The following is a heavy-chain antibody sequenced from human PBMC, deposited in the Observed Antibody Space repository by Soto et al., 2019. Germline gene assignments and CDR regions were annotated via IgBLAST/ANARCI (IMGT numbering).Heavy chain of an antibody. CDR2: INPNSGGT. V-gene: IGHV1-2*04. D-gene: IGHD2-2*01. Sequence: GASVKVSCKASGYTFTGYYMHWVRQAPGQGLEWMGWINPNSGGTNYAQKFQGWVTMTRDTSISTAYMELSRLRSDDTAVYYCTTDSYLNMPIVRFDYWGHGTLVTVSS. CDR1: GYTFTGYY. CDR3: TTDSYLNMPIVRFDY. J-gene: IGHJ4*01.